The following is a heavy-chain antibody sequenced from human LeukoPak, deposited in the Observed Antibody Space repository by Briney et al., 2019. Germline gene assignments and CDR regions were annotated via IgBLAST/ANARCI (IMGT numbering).Heavy chain of an antibody. V-gene: IGHV3-23*01. Sequence: GGSLRLSCAASGFTFSSYAMGWVRQAPGKGLEWVSAISGSGGSTYYADSVKGRFTISRDNSKNTLYLQVNSLRAEDTAVYYCAKGLYGSGSYNYYFDYWGQGTLVTVSS. J-gene: IGHJ4*02. D-gene: IGHD3-10*01. CDR3: AKGLYGSGSYNYYFDY. CDR1: GFTFSSYA. CDR2: ISGSGGST.